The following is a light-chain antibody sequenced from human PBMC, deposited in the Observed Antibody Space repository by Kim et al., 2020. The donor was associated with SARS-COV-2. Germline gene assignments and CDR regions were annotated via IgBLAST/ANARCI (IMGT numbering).Light chain of an antibody. CDR3: QTWATGIQV. Sequence: SVKLTGTLSSGHSTYAIAWHQQHPQKGPRFLMKLNSDGSHTKGDGIPDRFSGSSSGAERYLTISSLQSEDEADYYCQTWATGIQVFGGGTQLTVL. CDR1: SGHSTYA. V-gene: IGLV4-69*01. CDR2: LNSDGSH. J-gene: IGLJ2*01.